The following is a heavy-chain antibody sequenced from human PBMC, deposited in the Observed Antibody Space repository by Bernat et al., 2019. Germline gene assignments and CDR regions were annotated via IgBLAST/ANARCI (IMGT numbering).Heavy chain of an antibody. CDR1: GFTFSSYG. Sequence: QVQLVESGGGVVQPGRSLRLSCAASGFTFSSYGMHWVRQAPGKGLAWVAVMSYDGRNKYYVDSVKGRFTGSRNNSKNTLYMQMNSLRVEDTAVYSCAKDVVGQVDERVSGYNWFDPWGQGTLVTVSS. CDR2: MSYDGRNK. V-gene: IGHV3-30*18. D-gene: IGHD1-26*01. J-gene: IGHJ5*02. CDR3: AKDVVGQVDERVSGYNWFDP.